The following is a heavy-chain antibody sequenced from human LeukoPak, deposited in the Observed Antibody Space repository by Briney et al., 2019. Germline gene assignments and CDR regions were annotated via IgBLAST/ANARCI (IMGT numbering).Heavy chain of an antibody. D-gene: IGHD1-1*01. Sequence: SETLSRTCTVANGSICGYYWSWIRQAPGEGLEWIGYTYSIGSTNYNPSLRSRVTTSVDTTKNHFSLKLSSVTAADTAVSYCARWSNWVFDYWGQGTLVTVPS. V-gene: IGHV4-59*01. CDR1: NGSICGYY. J-gene: IGHJ4*01. CDR3: ARWSNWVFDY. CDR2: TYSIGST.